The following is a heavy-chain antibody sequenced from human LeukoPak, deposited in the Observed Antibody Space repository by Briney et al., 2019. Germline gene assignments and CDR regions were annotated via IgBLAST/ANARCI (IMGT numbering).Heavy chain of an antibody. CDR2: IKQDGSEK. Sequence: GGSLRLSCAASGFTFSSYWMSWVRQAPGKGLEWVANIKQDGSEKYYVDSVKGRFTISRDNAKNSLYLQMNSLRAEDTAVYYCASWLCSGGSCPRVGDVWGEGTTVTVSS. V-gene: IGHV3-7*01. D-gene: IGHD2-15*01. J-gene: IGHJ6*04. CDR3: ASWLCSGGSCPRVGDV. CDR1: GFTFSSYW.